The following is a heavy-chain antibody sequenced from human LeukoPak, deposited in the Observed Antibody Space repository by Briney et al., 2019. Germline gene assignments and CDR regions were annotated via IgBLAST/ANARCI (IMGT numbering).Heavy chain of an antibody. D-gene: IGHD4-17*01. CDR1: GGTFSSYA. J-gene: IGHJ4*02. CDR2: IIPIFGTA. V-gene: IGHV1-69*06. Sequence: SVTVSFTASGGTFSSYAISWVRQAPGQGREWMGGIIPIFGTANYAQKFQGRVTITADKSTSTAHMELSSLRSEDTAVYYCAREDGDYRTDYWGQGTLVTVSS. CDR3: AREDGDYRTDY.